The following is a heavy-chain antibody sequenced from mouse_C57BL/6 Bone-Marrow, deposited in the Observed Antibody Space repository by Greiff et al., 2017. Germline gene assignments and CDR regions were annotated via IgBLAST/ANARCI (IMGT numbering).Heavy chain of an antibody. CDR3: ARLYDGYPLDY. J-gene: IGHJ2*01. CDR2: IYPGDGDT. V-gene: IGHV1-82*01. CDR1: GYAFSSSW. D-gene: IGHD2-3*01. Sequence: VQLQQSGPELVKPGASVKISCKASGYAFSSSWMNWVKQRPGKGLEWIGRIYPGDGDTNYNGKFKGKATLTADKSSSTAYMQLSSLTSEDSAVYFCARLYDGYPLDYWGQGTTLTVSS.